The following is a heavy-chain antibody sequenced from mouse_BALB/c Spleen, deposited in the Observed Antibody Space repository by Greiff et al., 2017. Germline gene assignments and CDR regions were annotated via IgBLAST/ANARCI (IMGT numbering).Heavy chain of an antibody. CDR1: GYTFTSYV. CDR2: INPYNDGT. J-gene: IGHJ4*01. D-gene: IGHD2-1*01. Sequence: VQLQQSGPELVKPGASVKMSCKASGYTFTSYVMHWVKQKPGQGLEWIGYINPYNDGTKYNEKFKGKATLTSDNSSSTAYMELSSLTSEDSAVYYCARGDGKGAMDYWGQGTSVTVSS. V-gene: IGHV1-14*01. CDR3: ARGDGKGAMDY.